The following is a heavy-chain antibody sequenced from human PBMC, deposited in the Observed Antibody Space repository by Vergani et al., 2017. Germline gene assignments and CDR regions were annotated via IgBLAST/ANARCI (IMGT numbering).Heavy chain of an antibody. CDR2: IWSNGVNK. D-gene: IGHD3-16*02. J-gene: IGHJ3*01. V-gene: IGHV3-33*01. Sequence: QAQLVESGGGVVQPGSSLRLSCAASGFTFTDYGMHWVRQAPGKGLEWVAVIWSNGVNKYYADSVRGRFTFSRDNSRYTLDLQMDSLRAEDTAVYHCVRERAPVTAFAVWGQGTMVTVSS. CDR3: VRERAPVTAFAV. CDR1: GFTFTDYG.